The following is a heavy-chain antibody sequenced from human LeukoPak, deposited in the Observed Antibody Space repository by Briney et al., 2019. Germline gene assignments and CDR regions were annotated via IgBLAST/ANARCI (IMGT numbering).Heavy chain of an antibody. D-gene: IGHD6-13*01. CDR2: IYTSGGT. Sequence: PSQTLSLTCTVSGGSISSGSYYWSWIRQPAGKGLEWIGRIYTSGGTNYKPSLKSRVTISVDTSKNQFSLKLSSVTAADTAVYYWATGYSSSWYPYGMDVWGQGTTVTVSS. V-gene: IGHV4-61*02. CDR1: GGSISSGSYY. CDR3: ATGYSSSWYPYGMDV. J-gene: IGHJ6*02.